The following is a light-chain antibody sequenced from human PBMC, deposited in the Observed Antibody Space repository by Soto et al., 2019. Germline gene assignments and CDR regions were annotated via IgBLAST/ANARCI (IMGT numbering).Light chain of an antibody. J-gene: IGKJ3*01. CDR1: QRVSSSY. V-gene: IGKV3-20*01. CDR2: GAS. Sequence: EIVLTQSPGTLSLSPGERATISCRASQRVSSSYLAWYQQKPGQAPRLVIYGASSRATGIPDRFSGSGSGTDFTLTMSRLEPEDFAVYYCQHYGSSLFTFGPGTKVDIK. CDR3: QHYGSSLFT.